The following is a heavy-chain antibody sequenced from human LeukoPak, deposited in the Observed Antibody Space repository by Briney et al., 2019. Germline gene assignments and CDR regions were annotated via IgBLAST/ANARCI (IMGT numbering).Heavy chain of an antibody. CDR1: GFTFSSYW. J-gene: IGHJ3*02. Sequence: GGSLRLSCAASGFTFSSYWLSWVRQAPGKGLEWVANIKQDGSEKYYVDSVKGRFTISRDNAKNSLYLQMNSLRAEDTAVYYCARSGSSDAFDIWGQGTMVTVSS. CDR2: IKQDGSEK. D-gene: IGHD1-26*01. V-gene: IGHV3-7*01. CDR3: ARSGSSDAFDI.